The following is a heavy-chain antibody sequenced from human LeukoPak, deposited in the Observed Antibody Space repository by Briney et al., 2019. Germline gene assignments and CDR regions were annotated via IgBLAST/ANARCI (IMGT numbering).Heavy chain of an antibody. J-gene: IGHJ4*02. V-gene: IGHV1-69*13. CDR1: GGTFSSYA. CDR3: ARDGGYYDSSGIPY. CDR2: IISIFGTA. D-gene: IGHD3-22*01. Sequence: SVKVSCKASGGTFSSYAISWVRQAPGQGLEWMGGIISIFGTANYAQKFQGRATITADESTSTAYMELSSLRSEDTAVYYCARDGGYYDSSGIPYWGQGTLVTVSS.